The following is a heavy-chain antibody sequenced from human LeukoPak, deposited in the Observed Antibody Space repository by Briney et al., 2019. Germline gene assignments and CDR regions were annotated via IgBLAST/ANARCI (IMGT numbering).Heavy chain of an antibody. D-gene: IGHD3-10*01. CDR1: GFPFSSYA. CDR3: PRVPYGAFPI. V-gene: IGHV3-30-3*01. Sequence: GGSLRLSCAASGFPFSSYAMHWVRQAPGKGLEWVAVISYDGSNKYYADSVKGRFTISRHNAKNTLYLQMNSLRAEDAAVYFCPRVPYGAFPIWGQGTMVSVSS. J-gene: IGHJ3*02. CDR2: ISYDGSNK.